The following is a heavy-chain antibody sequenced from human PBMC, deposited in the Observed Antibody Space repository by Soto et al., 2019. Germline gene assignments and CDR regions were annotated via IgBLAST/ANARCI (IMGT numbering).Heavy chain of an antibody. J-gene: IGHJ2*01. CDR2: IYYSGST. CDR1: GGSISSGGYY. V-gene: IGHV4-31*03. D-gene: IGHD2-8*01. CDR3: AGDSLWYTNGVCRYWYFHL. Sequence: QLQLQESGPGLVKPSQTLSLTCTVSGGSISSGGYYWSWIRQHPGKGLEWIGYIYYSGSTYYNPSLKIRSTISVDTSKNQFSLKLSSVTAADTAVYYCAGDSLWYTNGVCRYWYFHLLGRGTLVTVSS.